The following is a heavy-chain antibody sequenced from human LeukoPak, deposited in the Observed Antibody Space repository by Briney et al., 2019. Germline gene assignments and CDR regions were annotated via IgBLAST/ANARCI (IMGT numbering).Heavy chain of an antibody. J-gene: IGHJ4*02. Sequence: GGSLRLSCAASGFTFSSYNMNWVRQAPGKGLEWVSSISSSSSYIYYADSVKGRFAISRDNARSSLYLQMNSLRAEDTAVYYCARYRSTNSYAEYFFDYWGQGTLVTVSS. D-gene: IGHD5-18*01. CDR1: GFTFSSYN. CDR3: ARYRSTNSYAEYFFDY. V-gene: IGHV3-21*03. CDR2: ISSSSSYI.